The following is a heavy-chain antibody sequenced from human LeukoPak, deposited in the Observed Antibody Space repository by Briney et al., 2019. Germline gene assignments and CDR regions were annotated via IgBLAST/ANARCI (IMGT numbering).Heavy chain of an antibody. CDR2: ISSSSSYI. J-gene: IGHJ4*02. CDR1: GFTFSSYS. D-gene: IGHD4-17*01. V-gene: IGHV3-21*01. CDR3: AKHSMDYGDYVGEDY. Sequence: PGGSLRLSCAASGFTFSSYSMNWVRQAPGKGLEWVSSISSSSSYIYYADPVKGRFTISRDNAKNSLYLQMNSLRAEDTAVYYCAKHSMDYGDYVGEDYWGQGTLVTVSS.